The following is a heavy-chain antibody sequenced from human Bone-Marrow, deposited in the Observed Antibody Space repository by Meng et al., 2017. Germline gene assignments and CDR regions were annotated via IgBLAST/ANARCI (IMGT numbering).Heavy chain of an antibody. CDR1: GGSFSDYY. CDR3: ARGPTTMAHDFDY. J-gene: IGHJ4*02. Sequence: QVQLQQWGAALLKPSETLSLTCVVPGGSFSDYYWSWIRQPPGKGLEWIGEINHSGSTNYNPSLESRATISVDTSQNNLSLKLSSVTAADSAVYYCARGPTTMAHDFDYWGQGTLVTVSS. D-gene: IGHD4-11*01. CDR2: INHSGST. V-gene: IGHV4-34*01.